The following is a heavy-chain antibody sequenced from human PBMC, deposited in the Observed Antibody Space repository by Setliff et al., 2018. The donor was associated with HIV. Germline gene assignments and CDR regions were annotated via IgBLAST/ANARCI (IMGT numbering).Heavy chain of an antibody. CDR3: ARADAGMAYMDV. J-gene: IGHJ6*03. Sequence: GESLKISCVASGFAVSDNYMTWVRQAPGKGLEWVAVISYDGTNKYYADSVKGRFTISRDNSRNTLYLQMNSLRVEDTAVHYCARADAGMAYMDVWGKGTTVTVSS. CDR1: GFAVSDNY. V-gene: IGHV3-30*03. D-gene: IGHD5-18*01. CDR2: ISYDGTNK.